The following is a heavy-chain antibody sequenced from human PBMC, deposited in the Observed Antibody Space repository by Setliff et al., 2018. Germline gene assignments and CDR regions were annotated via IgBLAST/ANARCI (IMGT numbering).Heavy chain of an antibody. V-gene: IGHV3-48*01. CDR1: GFTFSSYT. J-gene: IGHJ6*03. CDR2: ISGGSSTQ. D-gene: IGHD2-21*02. CDR3: ARDEVTTWAADYLDV. Sequence: GESLKISCEASGFTFSSYTMNWVRQAPGKGLEWVSYISGGSSTQYYADSVKGRFIISRDNAKNLLFLQMNSLRGEDTAVYYCARDEVTTWAADYLDVWGKGTMVTVSS.